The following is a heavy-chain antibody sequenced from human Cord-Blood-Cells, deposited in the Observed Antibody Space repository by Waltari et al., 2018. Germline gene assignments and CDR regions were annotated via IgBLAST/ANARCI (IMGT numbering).Heavy chain of an antibody. D-gene: IGHD2-2*02. CDR3: AREIYCSSTSCYNDNWFGP. Sequence: QVQLQESGPGLVKPSQTLSLTCTVSGGSISSGGYYWSWIRQHPGKGLEWIGYIYYRGSTYYNPSRKSRVTISVDTSKNQFSLKLSSVTAADTAVYYCAREIYCSSTSCYNDNWFGPWGQGTLVTVSS. V-gene: IGHV4-31*03. CDR2: IYYRGST. J-gene: IGHJ5*02. CDR1: GGSISSGGYY.